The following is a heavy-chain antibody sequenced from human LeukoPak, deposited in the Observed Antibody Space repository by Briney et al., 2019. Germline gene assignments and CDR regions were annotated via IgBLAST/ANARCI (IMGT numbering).Heavy chain of an antibody. Sequence: GASVKVSCKASGATFSSLAISWVRQAPGQGLEGMGGIFPISGTSNYAQKFQGRVTFTSDESTSTAYVELRSLRSEDTAVYYCARGHDILTMWGQGTLLTVPS. V-gene: IGHV1-69*01. J-gene: IGHJ4*02. CDR3: ARGHDILTM. CDR2: IFPISGTS. D-gene: IGHD3-9*01. CDR1: GATFSSLA.